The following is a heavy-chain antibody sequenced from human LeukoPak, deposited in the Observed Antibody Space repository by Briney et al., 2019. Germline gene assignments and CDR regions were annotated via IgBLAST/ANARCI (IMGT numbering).Heavy chain of an antibody. CDR1: GGSISSGSYY. J-gene: IGHJ5*02. Sequence: SETLSLTCTVSGGSISSGSYYWSWIRQPAGKGLEWIGRIYTSGSTNYNPSLKSRVTISVDTSKNQFSLKLSSVTAADTAVYHCARGDPPPTNWFDPWGQGTLVTVSS. CDR3: ARGDPPPTNWFDP. CDR2: IYTSGST. V-gene: IGHV4-61*02.